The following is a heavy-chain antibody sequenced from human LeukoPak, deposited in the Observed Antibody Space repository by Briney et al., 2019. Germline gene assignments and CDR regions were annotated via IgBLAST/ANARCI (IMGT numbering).Heavy chain of an antibody. J-gene: IGHJ4*02. CDR2: INYSGST. CDR3: AGGGSRLRYFDWSNYGGHDY. Sequence: SETLSLTCAVYGGSFSGYYWSWIRQPPGKGLEWIGEINYSGSTNYNPSLKSRVTISVDTSKNQFSLKLSSVTAADTAVYYCAGGGSRLRYFDWSNYGGHDYWGQGTLVTVSS. CDR1: GGSFSGYY. D-gene: IGHD3-9*01. V-gene: IGHV4-34*01.